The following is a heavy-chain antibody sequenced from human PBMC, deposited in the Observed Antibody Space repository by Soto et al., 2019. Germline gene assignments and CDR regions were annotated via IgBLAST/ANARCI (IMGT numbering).Heavy chain of an antibody. V-gene: IGHV6-1*01. CDR2: TYYRSKWYN. Sequence: SQTLSLTCAISGDSVSSNSAAWNWIRQSPSRGLEWLGRTYYRSKWYNDYAVSVKSRITINPDTSKNQFPLQLNSVTPEDTAVYYCARVYCSSTSCYIFNWFDPWGQGTLVTVSS. CDR3: ARVYCSSTSCYIFNWFDP. D-gene: IGHD2-2*02. CDR1: GDSVSSNSAA. J-gene: IGHJ5*02.